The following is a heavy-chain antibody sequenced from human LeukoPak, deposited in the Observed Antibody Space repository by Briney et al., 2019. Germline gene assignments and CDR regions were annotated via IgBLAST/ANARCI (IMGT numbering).Heavy chain of an antibody. Sequence: ASVKVSCKASGYTFTSYGISWVRQAPGQGLEWMGWISAYNGNTNYAQKLQGRVTMTTDTSTSTAYMELSRLRSDDTAVYYCARPFYGGNSDYWGQGTLVTVSS. CDR2: ISAYNGNT. D-gene: IGHD4-23*01. J-gene: IGHJ4*02. CDR3: ARPFYGGNSDY. V-gene: IGHV1-18*01. CDR1: GYTFTSYG.